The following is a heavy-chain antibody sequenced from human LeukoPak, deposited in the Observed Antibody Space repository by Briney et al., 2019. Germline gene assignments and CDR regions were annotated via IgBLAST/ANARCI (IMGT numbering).Heavy chain of an antibody. CDR3: AREGRLRPSHIDY. Sequence: GGSLKLSCVASGFTFSTYSINWVRQAPGQGLDWVSYISSDSNTIYYADSVKGRFTISRDNAQNLLYLQMNSLRAEDTAVYYCAREGRLRPSHIDYWGQGTLVTVSS. V-gene: IGHV3-48*04. CDR1: GFTFSTYS. CDR2: ISSDSNTI. J-gene: IGHJ4*02. D-gene: IGHD2-15*01.